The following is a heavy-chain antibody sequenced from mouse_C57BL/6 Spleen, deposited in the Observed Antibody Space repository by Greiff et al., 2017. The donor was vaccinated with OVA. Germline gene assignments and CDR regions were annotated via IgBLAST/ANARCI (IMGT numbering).Heavy chain of an antibody. CDR3: ARSYYYGLDY. Sequence: VQLQQPGAELVRPGSSVKLSCKASGYTFTSYWMHWVKQRPIQGLEWIGNIDPSDSDTHYNQKFKDKATLTVDKSSSTAYMQLSSLTSEDSAVYYCARSYYYGLDYWGQGTTLTVSS. CDR2: IDPSDSDT. CDR1: GYTFTSYW. D-gene: IGHD1-1*01. J-gene: IGHJ2*01. V-gene: IGHV1-52*01.